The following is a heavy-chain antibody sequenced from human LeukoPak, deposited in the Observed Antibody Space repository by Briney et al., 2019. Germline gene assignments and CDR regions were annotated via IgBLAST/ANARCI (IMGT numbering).Heavy chain of an antibody. CDR2: IIPILGIA. CDR1: GGTFSSYT. Sequence: SVKVSCKASGGTFSSYTISWVRQALGQGLEWMGRIIPILGIANYAQKFQGRVTITADKSTSTAYMELSSLRSEDTAVYYCARDPDIVVVPAARPNWFDPWGQGTLVTVSS. J-gene: IGHJ5*02. CDR3: ARDPDIVVVPAARPNWFDP. D-gene: IGHD2-2*01. V-gene: IGHV1-69*04.